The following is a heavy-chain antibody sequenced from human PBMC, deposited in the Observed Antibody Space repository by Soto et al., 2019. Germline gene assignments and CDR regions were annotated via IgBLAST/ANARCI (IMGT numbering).Heavy chain of an antibody. J-gene: IGHJ4*02. CDR3: ASHTKGVEYSSSQPFDY. CDR1: GGTFSSYA. V-gene: IGHV1-69*13. CDR2: IIPIFGTA. D-gene: IGHD6-6*01. Sequence: GASVKVSCKASGGTFSSYAISWVRQAPGQGLEWMGGIIPIFGTANYVQKFQGRVTITADESTSTAYMELSSLRSEDTAVYYCASHTKGVEYSSSQPFDYWGQGTLVTVSS.